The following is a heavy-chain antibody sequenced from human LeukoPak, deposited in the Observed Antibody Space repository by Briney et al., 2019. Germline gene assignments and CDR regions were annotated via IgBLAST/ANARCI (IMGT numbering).Heavy chain of an antibody. Sequence: GGSLRLSCAASASGFTFSSYAMSWVRQAPGKGLEWVSAISGSGGSTYYADSVKGRFTISRDNSKNTLYLQMNSLRAEDTAVYYCAKLLEWSTIFGGQGTLVTVSS. CDR3: AKLLEWSTIF. V-gene: IGHV3-23*01. CDR1: GFTFSSYA. J-gene: IGHJ4*02. D-gene: IGHD3-3*01. CDR2: ISGSGGST.